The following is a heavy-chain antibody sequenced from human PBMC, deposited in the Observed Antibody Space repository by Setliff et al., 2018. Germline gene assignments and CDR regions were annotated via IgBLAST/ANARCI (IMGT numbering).Heavy chain of an antibody. D-gene: IGHD2-15*01. J-gene: IGHJ5*02. CDR1: GYPLTAYY. CDR3: ARDSPEMVAPPAAHCFDP. CDR2: ISPHTGVT. V-gene: IGHV1-2*02. Sequence: ASVKVSCKASGYPLTAYYIHWVRQAPGQGLEWMGWISPHTGVTNYAQKFKGRVTLTTDTSTNTAYMELRSLRSDDTAVYYCARDSPEMVAPPAAHCFDPWGQGTLVTVSS.